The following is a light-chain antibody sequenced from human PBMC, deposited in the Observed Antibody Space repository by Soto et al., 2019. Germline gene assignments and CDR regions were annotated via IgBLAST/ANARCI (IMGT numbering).Light chain of an antibody. J-gene: IGKJ4*01. CDR3: QQFDSVPLT. V-gene: IGKV1-33*01. Sequence: DVQMTQSPSSLSASVGDRVTITCQASHAIGTYLNWYQHKPGKAPKLLIFDTSHLATGVPARFSGGGSDTYFTFTITNLQPEDFAVYYCQQFDSVPLTFGGGTHVEI. CDR1: HAIGTY. CDR2: DTS.